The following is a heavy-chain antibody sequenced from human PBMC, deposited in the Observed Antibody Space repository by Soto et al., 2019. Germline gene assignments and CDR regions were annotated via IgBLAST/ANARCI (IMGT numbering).Heavy chain of an antibody. CDR1: GFSLSTRGVA. V-gene: IGHV2-5*02. CDR2: IYWDEDK. D-gene: IGHD5-12*01. CDR3: AHTPRGYASYFDY. Sequence: QITLKESGPTLVKPTQTLTLTCTFSGFSLSTRGVAVGWFRQPPGKALEWLALIYWDEDKWYSPSLKSRLTSPDDTSKNHVVLTMPNMAPVATAAYYCAHTPRGYASYFDYWGQGTLVTVSS. J-gene: IGHJ4*02.